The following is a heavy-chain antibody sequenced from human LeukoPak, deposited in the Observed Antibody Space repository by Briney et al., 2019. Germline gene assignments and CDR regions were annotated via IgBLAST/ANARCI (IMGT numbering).Heavy chain of an antibody. J-gene: IGHJ4*02. CDR3: ARDVSEPRFLEWLRLDY. D-gene: IGHD3-3*01. V-gene: IGHV4-4*07. Sequence: SETLSLTCPVSGGSISSYYWSWIRQPAGKGLEWIGRIYTSGSTNYNPSLKSRVTMSVDTSKNQFSLKLSSVTAADTAVYYCARDVSEPRFLEWLRLDYWGQGTLVTVSS. CDR2: IYTSGST. CDR1: GGSISSYY.